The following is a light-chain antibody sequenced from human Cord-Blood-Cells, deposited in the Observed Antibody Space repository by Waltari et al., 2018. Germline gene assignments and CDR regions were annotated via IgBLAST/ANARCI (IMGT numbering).Light chain of an antibody. Sequence: DIQMTQSPSTLSASVGARVTITCRARQSISSWLAWYQQKPGKDPKLLIYKASSLESGVPSRFSGSGSGTEFTLTISSLQPDDFATYYCQQYNSYSTFGQGTKLEIK. CDR2: KAS. CDR1: QSISSW. V-gene: IGKV1-5*03. J-gene: IGKJ2*01. CDR3: QQYNSYST.